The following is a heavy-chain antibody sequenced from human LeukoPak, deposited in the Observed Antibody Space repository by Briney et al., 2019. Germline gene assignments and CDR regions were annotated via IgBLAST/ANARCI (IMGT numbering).Heavy chain of an antibody. CDR1: GFSVSSNY. CDR3: TDTVAG. J-gene: IGHJ4*02. Sequence: EGSLRLSCAASGFSVSSNYVTWVRQPPGKGLEWVSVIYSGGSTYYADSVKGRFTISRDNSKNTLYLQMNSLRVEDTAVYYCTDTVAGWGQGTLVTVSS. V-gene: IGHV3-53*05. CDR2: IYSGGST. D-gene: IGHD4-17*01.